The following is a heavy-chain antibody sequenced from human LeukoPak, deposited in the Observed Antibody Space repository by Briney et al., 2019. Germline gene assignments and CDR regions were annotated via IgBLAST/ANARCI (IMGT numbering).Heavy chain of an antibody. D-gene: IGHD3-9*01. CDR1: GLTVSSNY. V-gene: IGHV3-66*01. CDR2: IRSDSGT. CDR3: ATSGHFDWLTQY. J-gene: IGHJ4*02. Sequence: PGGSLRPSCAASGLTVSSNYMTWVRQAPGKGLQWVSIIRSDSGTDYADSVKGRFTISRDSSNNTVFLQVNSLRVEDTAVYYCATSGHFDWLTQYWGQGTLVTVSS.